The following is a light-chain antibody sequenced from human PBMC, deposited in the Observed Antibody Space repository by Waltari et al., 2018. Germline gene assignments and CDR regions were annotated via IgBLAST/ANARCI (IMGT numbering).Light chain of an antibody. CDR1: SGHSSNI. V-gene: IGLV4-69*01. J-gene: IGLJ3*02. CDR2: VNSDGSH. CDR3: QTGGHGTWV. Sequence: QLVLTQSPSASASLGASVKLTCTLDSGHSSNIIAWLQQQPEKGPRYLMKVNSDGSHRKGDEIPDRFSGSSSGAERYLALSSLQSEDEADYYCQTGGHGTWVFGGGTKLTVL.